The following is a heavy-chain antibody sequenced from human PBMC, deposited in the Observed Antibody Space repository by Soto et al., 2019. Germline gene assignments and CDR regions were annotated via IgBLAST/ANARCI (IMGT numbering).Heavy chain of an antibody. CDR2: ISPYNGDT. Sequence: GASVKVSCKASGYTFTSYGISWVRQAPGQGLEWVGWISPYNGDTNYAQKLQGRVTMTTDTFTSTAYMELRSLISDDTAVYYCARATQLSNRGVRGIFDPWGQGTLVTVSS. V-gene: IGHV1-18*01. J-gene: IGHJ5*02. CDR3: ARATQLSNRGVRGIFDP. CDR1: GYTFTSYG. D-gene: IGHD2-2*01.